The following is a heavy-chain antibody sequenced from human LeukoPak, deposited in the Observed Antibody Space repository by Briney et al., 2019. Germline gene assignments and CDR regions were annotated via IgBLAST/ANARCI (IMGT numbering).Heavy chain of an antibody. J-gene: IGHJ6*03. CDR1: GFRISHQS. CDR3: ARVFYELLSTGHMDV. CDR2: VSSSGSLT. Sequence: AGGSLRLSCAASGFRISHQSMNWVRQAPGKGLEWVSSVSSSGSLTYYADSLKGRFTIARDNAKNLLYLEMNSLRVEDTAVYYCARVFYELLSTGHMDVWGKGTTVTVSS. V-gene: IGHV3-21*06. D-gene: IGHD2-2*01.